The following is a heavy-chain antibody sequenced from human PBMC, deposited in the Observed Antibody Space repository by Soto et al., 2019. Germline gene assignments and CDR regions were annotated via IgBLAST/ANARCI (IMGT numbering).Heavy chain of an antibody. CDR2: ISWNSGSI. V-gene: IGHV3-9*01. J-gene: IGHJ5*02. CDR1: GFTFDDYA. D-gene: IGHD4-17*01. CDR3: ANAPGGGDYVPGWFDP. Sequence: GGSLRLSCAASGFTFDDYAMHWVRQAPGKGLEWVSGISWNSGSIGYADSVKGRFTISRDNAKNSLYLQMNSLRAEDTALYYCANAPGGGDYVPGWFDPWGQGTLVTVSS.